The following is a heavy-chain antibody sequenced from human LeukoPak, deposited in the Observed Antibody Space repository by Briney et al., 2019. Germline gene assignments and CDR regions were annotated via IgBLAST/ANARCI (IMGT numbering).Heavy chain of an antibody. CDR2: IYSGGST. CDR1: GLTISGNY. CDR3: ARDPRIKAYDSSGYWLDY. J-gene: IGHJ4*02. V-gene: IGHV3-66*01. D-gene: IGHD3-22*01. Sequence: GGSLRLSCAASGLTISGNYMSWVRQAPGKGLEWVSVIYSGGSTYYADSVKGRFTISRDNSKNTLYLQMNSLRAEDTAVYYCARDPRIKAYDSSGYWLDYWGQGTLVTVSS.